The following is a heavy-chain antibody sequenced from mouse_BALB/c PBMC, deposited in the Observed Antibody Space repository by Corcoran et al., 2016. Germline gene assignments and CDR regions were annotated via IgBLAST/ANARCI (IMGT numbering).Heavy chain of an antibody. J-gene: IGHJ3*01. Sequence: EVQLQQSGPELVKPGASVKISCKTSGYTFTEYTMHWVKQSHGKSLEWIGGINPNNGGTSYNQKFKGKAILTVDKSSSTAYMELRSLRTVYSAVYYGARRGYATVVAWFAYWVQGTLVTVSA. V-gene: IGHV1-18*01. D-gene: IGHD1-1*01. CDR1: GYTFTEYT. CDR3: ARRGYATVVAWFAY. CDR2: INPNNGGT.